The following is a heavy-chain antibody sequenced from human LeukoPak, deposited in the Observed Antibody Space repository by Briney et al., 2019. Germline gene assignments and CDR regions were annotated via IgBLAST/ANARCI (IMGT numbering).Heavy chain of an antibody. V-gene: IGHV4-59*01. J-gene: IGHJ1*01. Sequence: PSETLSLTCTVSGGSISSYYWSWIRQPPGKGLEWIGYIYYSGSTNYNPSPKSRVTISVDTSKNQFSLKLSSVTAADTAVYYCASSSGYDSAVYFPHWGQGTLLTVSS. CDR1: GGSISSYY. CDR3: ASSSGYDSAVYFPH. D-gene: IGHD5-12*01. CDR2: IYYSGST.